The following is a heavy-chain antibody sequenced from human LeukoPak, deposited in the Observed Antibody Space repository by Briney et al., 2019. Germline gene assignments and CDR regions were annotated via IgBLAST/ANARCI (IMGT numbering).Heavy chain of an antibody. CDR3: ARDLVTVTKGFDI. D-gene: IGHD4-17*01. Sequence: SETLSLTCVVSGDSFSSHYWTWIRQSPGKGLEWIGYISYIGSTNYNPSLESRVTISIDTSKNQFSLKLRSVTAADTAVYYCARDLVTVTKGFDIWGQGTMASVSS. V-gene: IGHV4-59*11. J-gene: IGHJ3*02. CDR2: ISYIGST. CDR1: GDSFSSHY.